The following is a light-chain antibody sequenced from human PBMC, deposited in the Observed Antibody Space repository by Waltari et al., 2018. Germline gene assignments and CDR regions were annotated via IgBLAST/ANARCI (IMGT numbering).Light chain of an antibody. CDR2: WAS. CDR1: QSILSGSDNKNY. J-gene: IGKJ4*01. V-gene: IGKV4-1*01. CDR3: QQCYSSPLT. Sequence: DIVMTQSPDSLAVSLGERATINCRSSQSILSGSDNKNYLVWYQQKPGQPPKLLISWASTRESGVPDRFSGGGSGTDCGLTISSLQAEDVAVYYCQQCYSSPLTFGGGTKVEIK.